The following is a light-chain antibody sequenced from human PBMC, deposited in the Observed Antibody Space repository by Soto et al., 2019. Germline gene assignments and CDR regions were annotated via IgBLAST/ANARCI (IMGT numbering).Light chain of an antibody. Sequence: QSALTQPPSASGSPGQSVTISCTGTSSDVGDYNYVSWYQQHPGKAPKLMIYEVSKRPSGVPDRFSGPKSGNTASLTVSGLQAEDEADYYCSSYAGSNNLVFGGGTKVTVL. V-gene: IGLV2-8*01. J-gene: IGLJ3*02. CDR1: SSDVGDYNY. CDR2: EVS. CDR3: SSYAGSNNLV.